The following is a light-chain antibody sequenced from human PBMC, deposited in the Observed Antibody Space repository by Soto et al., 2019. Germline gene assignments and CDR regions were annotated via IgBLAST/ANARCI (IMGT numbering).Light chain of an antibody. Sequence: IVLTQSPATLSLSRGGRATLSCRARRSVSSYLAWYQQRPGQAPRLLIYDATSRATGIPDRFSGSGSGTDFTLTISSLEPEDFAVYYCQQRSNWPITFGQGTQLEIK. CDR1: RSVSSY. CDR2: DAT. J-gene: IGKJ5*01. V-gene: IGKV3-11*01. CDR3: QQRSNWPIT.